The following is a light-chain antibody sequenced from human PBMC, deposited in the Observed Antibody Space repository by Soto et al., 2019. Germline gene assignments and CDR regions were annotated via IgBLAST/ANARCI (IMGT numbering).Light chain of an antibody. J-gene: IGLJ1*01. CDR1: SSDVGAYNY. CDR2: EVT. Sequence: QSALTQPASVSGSPGQSITISCTGTSSDVGAYNYVSWYQQYPGKAPKLMIYEVTNRPSGVSNRFSGSKSGNTASLTISGLQPEDEADYYCNSYTPPTVVFGTGTKVTVL. CDR3: NSYTPPTVV. V-gene: IGLV2-14*01.